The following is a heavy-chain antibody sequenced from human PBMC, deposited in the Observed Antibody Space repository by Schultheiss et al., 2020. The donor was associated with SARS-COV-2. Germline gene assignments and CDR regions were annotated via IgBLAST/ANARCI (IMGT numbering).Heavy chain of an antibody. V-gene: IGHV3-48*03. Sequence: GGSLRLSCAASGFTFSSYEMNWVRQAPGKGLEWVSYISSSGSTIYYADSVKGRFTISRDNAKNSLYLQMNSLRAEDTAVYYCARDYYYDSSELGYYFDYWGQGTLVTVSS. CDR2: ISSSGSTI. CDR1: GFTFSSYE. J-gene: IGHJ4*02. CDR3: ARDYYYDSSELGYYFDY. D-gene: IGHD3-22*01.